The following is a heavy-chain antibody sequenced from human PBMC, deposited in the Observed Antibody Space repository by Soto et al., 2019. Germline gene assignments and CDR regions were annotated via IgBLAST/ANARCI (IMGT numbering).Heavy chain of an antibody. V-gene: IGHV4-4*07. CDR2: IYTSGST. J-gene: IGHJ6*02. CDR1: GGSISSYY. CDR3: ARLGTVTDHYYYYGMDV. Sequence: KASETLSLTCTVSGGSISSYYWSWIRQPAGKGLEWIGRIYTSGSTNYNSSLKSRVTMSVDTSKNQFSLKLSSVTAADTAVYYCARLGTVTDHYYYYGMDVWGQGTTVTVSS. D-gene: IGHD4-17*01.